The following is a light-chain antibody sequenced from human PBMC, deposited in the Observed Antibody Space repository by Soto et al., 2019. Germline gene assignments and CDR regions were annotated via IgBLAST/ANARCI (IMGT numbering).Light chain of an antibody. CDR2: AAS. CDR3: LHHNSYPWT. CDR1: QGIRKD. Sequence: DIQMTQSPSSLSASVGDRVTITCRASQGIRKDLGWYQQKQGKAPKGLIFAASSMQSGVPSTLSGRGFGTEFTLTVSTVQHEDSATYYSLHHNSYPWTFGQGNKVEIK. J-gene: IGKJ1*01. V-gene: IGKV1-17*01.